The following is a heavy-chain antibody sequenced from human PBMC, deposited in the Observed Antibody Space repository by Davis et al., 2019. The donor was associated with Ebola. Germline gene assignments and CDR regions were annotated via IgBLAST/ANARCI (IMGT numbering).Heavy chain of an antibody. V-gene: IGHV3-74*01. CDR1: GFTFSSYW. J-gene: IGHJ4*02. Sequence: GESLKISCAASGFTFSSYWMHWVRQAPGKGLVWVSRISSDGSSTSYADSVKGRFTISRENAKNSLYLQMNSLRAGDTAVYYCAKSHCSGGSCPYYFDFWGQGTQVTVSS. D-gene: IGHD2-15*01. CDR3: AKSHCSGGSCPYYFDF. CDR2: ISSDGSST.